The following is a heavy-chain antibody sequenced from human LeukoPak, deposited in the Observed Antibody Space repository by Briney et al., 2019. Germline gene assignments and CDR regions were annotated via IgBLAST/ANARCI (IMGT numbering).Heavy chain of an antibody. V-gene: IGHV1-46*01. D-gene: IGHD1-26*01. CDR3: ASRVGWGAFDI. CDR1: GYTFTSYY. Sequence: GASVKVSCKASGYTFTSYYMHWVRQAPGQGLEWMGIINPSGGSTSYAQKFQGRVTMTRDMSTSTVYMELSSLRSEDTAVYYCASRVGWGAFDIWGQGTMVTVSS. J-gene: IGHJ3*02. CDR2: INPSGGST.